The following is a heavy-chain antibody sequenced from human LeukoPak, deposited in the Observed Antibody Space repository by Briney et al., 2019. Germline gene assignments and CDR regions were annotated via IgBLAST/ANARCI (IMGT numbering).Heavy chain of an antibody. CDR1: GYTFTSYY. CDR3: ARVVSVDIVATSHFDY. D-gene: IGHD5-12*01. J-gene: IGHJ4*02. CDR2: INPNSGGT. V-gene: IGHV1-2*02. Sequence: ASVKVSCKASGYTFTSYYMHWVRQAPGQGLEWMGWINPNSGGTNYAQKFQGRVTMTRDTSISTAYMELSRLRSDDTAVYYCARVVSVDIVATSHFDYWGQGTLVTVSS.